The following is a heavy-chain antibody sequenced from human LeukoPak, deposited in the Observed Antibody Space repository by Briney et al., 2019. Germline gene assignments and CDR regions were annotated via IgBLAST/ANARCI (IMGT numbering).Heavy chain of an antibody. CDR1: GYTFTSYA. CDR3: ARFPLITMIRGVNYMDV. J-gene: IGHJ6*03. V-gene: IGHV7-4-1*02. D-gene: IGHD3-10*01. CDR2: INTNTGNP. Sequence: ASVKVSCKASGYTFTSYAISWVRQAPGQGLEWMGWINTNTGNPTSAQGFTGRFVFSLDTSLSTAYLHISSLKAEDTAVYYCARFPLITMIRGVNYMDVWGKGTTVTVSS.